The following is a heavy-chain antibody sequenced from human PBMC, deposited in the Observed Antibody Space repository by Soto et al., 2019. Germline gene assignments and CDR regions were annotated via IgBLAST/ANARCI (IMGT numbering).Heavy chain of an antibody. CDR3: ASGWSGSTSPYYYYMDV. Sequence: ASVKVSCKASGYTFTSYGISWVRQAPGQGLEWMGWISAYNGNTNYAQKLQGRVTMTTDTSTSTAYMELRSLRSDDTAVYYCASGWSGSTSPYYYYMDVWGKGTTVTDSS. CDR1: GYTFTSYG. D-gene: IGHD2-2*01. CDR2: ISAYNGNT. V-gene: IGHV1-18*01. J-gene: IGHJ6*03.